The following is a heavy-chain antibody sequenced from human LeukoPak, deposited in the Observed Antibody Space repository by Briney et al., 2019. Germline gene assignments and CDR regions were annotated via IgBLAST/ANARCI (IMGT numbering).Heavy chain of an antibody. CDR3: ARDRGRYSSSWYDY. CDR2: ISSSSSYI. V-gene: IGHV3-21*01. Sequence: KTGGSLRLSCAASVFTFSSYSMNWVRQAPGKGLEWVSSISSSSSYIYYADSVKGRFTISRDNAKNSLYLQMNSLRAEDTAVYYCARDRGRYSSSWYDYWGQGTLVTVSS. CDR1: VFTFSSYS. J-gene: IGHJ4*02. D-gene: IGHD6-13*01.